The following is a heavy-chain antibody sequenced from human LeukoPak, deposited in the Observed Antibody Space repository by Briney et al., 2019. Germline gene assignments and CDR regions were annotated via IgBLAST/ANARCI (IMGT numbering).Heavy chain of an antibody. CDR1: GSTFSNNW. CDR2: VKKDESEK. D-gene: IGHD2-21*01. Sequence: PGGSLRLSCAASGSTFSNNWMTWVRQAPGKGLEWVASVKKDESEKYYVDSVKGRFTISRDNAKNSLYPQMNSLRAEDTAVYYCARDLDTYVVLIAYDAFDIWGQGTMVTVSP. V-gene: IGHV3-7*01. J-gene: IGHJ3*02. CDR3: ARDLDTYVVLIAYDAFDI.